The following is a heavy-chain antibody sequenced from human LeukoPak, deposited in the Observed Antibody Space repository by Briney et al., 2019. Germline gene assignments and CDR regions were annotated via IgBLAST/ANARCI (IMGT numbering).Heavy chain of an antibody. V-gene: IGHV3-30-3*01. CDR2: ISFDGSNK. CDR3: ARDPKGGYSYGWGAFDI. Sequence: PGGSLRLSCAASGFTFSSNAMHWVRQAPGKGLEWMAIISFDGSNKNYADSVKGRFTVSRDNSKSTLYLKMSSLTSEDTAVYYCARDPKGGYSYGWGAFDIWGHGTMVTVSS. D-gene: IGHD5-18*01. J-gene: IGHJ3*02. CDR1: GFTFSSNA.